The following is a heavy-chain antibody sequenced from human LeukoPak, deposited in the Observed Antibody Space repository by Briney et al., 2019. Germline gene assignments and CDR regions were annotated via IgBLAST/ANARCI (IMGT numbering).Heavy chain of an antibody. J-gene: IGHJ3*02. CDR1: GFTFSSYN. D-gene: IGHD3-22*01. Sequence: PGGSLRLSCTASGFTFSSYNMHWVRQPTGKGLEWVSAVGTAGDTYYPGSVKGRFTISRENAKNSLYLQMNSLRAGDTAVYYCARRGDSRDYYDAFDIWGQGTMVTVSS. CDR3: ARRGDSRDYYDAFDI. CDR2: VGTAGDT. V-gene: IGHV3-13*01.